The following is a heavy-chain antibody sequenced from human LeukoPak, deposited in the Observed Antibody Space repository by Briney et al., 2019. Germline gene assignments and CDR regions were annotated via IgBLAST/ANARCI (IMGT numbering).Heavy chain of an antibody. D-gene: IGHD3-22*01. V-gene: IGHV3-7*01. Sequence: PGGSLRLPCAASGFTFSSYWMSWVRQAPGKGLEWVANIKQDGSEKYYVDSVKGRFTISRDNAKNSLYLQMNSLRAEDTAVYYCARDRTYDSSGLFDYWGQGTLVTVSS. CDR1: GFTFSSYW. CDR3: ARDRTYDSSGLFDY. CDR2: IKQDGSEK. J-gene: IGHJ4*02.